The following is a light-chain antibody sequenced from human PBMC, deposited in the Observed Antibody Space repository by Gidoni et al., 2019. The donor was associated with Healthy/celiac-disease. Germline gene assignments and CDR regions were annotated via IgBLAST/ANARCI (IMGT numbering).Light chain of an antibody. CDR3: QQYGSSPGYT. J-gene: IGKJ2*01. V-gene: IGKV3-20*01. Sequence: EIVLTQSPGTLSLSPGERATLSCRASQSVSSSYLAWYQQKPGQAPRLLIYGASSRATGIPDRFSGSGSGTDFTLTISRLEPEDFAVYYCQQYGSSPGYTFXQXTKLXIK. CDR1: QSVSSSY. CDR2: GAS.